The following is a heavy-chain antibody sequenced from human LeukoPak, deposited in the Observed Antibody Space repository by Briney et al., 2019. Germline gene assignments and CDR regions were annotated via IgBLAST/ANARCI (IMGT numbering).Heavy chain of an antibody. J-gene: IGHJ5*02. D-gene: IGHD2-2*02. CDR1: GGSISSYY. Sequence: SETLSLTCTVSGGSISSYYWSWIRQPAVKGLEWIGRIYTSGSTNYNPSLKSRVTMSVDTSKNQFSLKLSSVTAADTAVYYCAREPPRRGYCSSTSCYIWNWFDPWGQGTLVTVSS. CDR3: AREPPRRGYCSSTSCYIWNWFDP. CDR2: IYTSGST. V-gene: IGHV4-4*07.